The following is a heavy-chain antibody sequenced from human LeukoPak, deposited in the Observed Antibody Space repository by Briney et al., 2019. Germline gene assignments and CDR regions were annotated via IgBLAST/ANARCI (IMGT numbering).Heavy chain of an antibody. V-gene: IGHV5-51*01. J-gene: IGHJ3*02. CDR3: AGFPLYYDSSGYYSEGDAFDI. CDR2: IYPGDSDT. CDR1: GYSFTSCW. D-gene: IGHD3-22*01. Sequence: GESLKISCKGSGYSFTSCWIGWVRQMPGKGLEWMGIIYPGDSDTRYSPSFQGQVTISADKSISTAYLQWSSLKASDTAMYYCAGFPLYYDSSGYYSEGDAFDIWGQGTMVTVSS.